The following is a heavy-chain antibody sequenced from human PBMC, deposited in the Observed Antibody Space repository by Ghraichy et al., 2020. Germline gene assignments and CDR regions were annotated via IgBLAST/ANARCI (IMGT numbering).Heavy chain of an antibody. J-gene: IGHJ4*02. Sequence: ASVKVSCKASGYTFTSYAMDWVRQAPGQRLEWVGWINAANGNTGYSQKFQGRVTITRDTSASTAYMELSSLRSEDTAVYYCAVLPNRFCTSRSCFRDFWGQGTLLTV. CDR1: GYTFTSYA. D-gene: IGHD2-2*01. CDR2: INAANGNT. V-gene: IGHV1-3*01. CDR3: AVLPNRFCTSRSCFRDF.